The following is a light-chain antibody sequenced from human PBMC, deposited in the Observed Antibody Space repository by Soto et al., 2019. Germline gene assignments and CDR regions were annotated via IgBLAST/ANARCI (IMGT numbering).Light chain of an antibody. CDR3: QQYNRWPLT. CDR1: QSIRSER. Sequence: EIVLTQSPDTLSLSPGERATLSCRASQSIRSERLAWYQQKPGQAPRLVIFDASNRASGMPERFSGSGSGTEFTLTISSLQSEDFAVYYCQQYNRWPLTFGGGTKVDIK. CDR2: DAS. J-gene: IGKJ4*01. V-gene: IGKV3D-15*01.